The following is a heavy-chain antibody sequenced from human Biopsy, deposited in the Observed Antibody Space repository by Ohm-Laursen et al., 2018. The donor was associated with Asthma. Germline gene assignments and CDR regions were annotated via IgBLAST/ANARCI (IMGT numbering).Heavy chain of an antibody. J-gene: IGHJ4*02. CDR1: YGSINSGGYF. CDR3: ARAQDYYDSRGYYRSFDY. V-gene: IGHV4-31*03. D-gene: IGHD3-22*01. CDR2: IYYSGST. Sequence: SQTLSLTCTVSYGSINSGGYFWTSIRQHPGKGLEWIGFIYYSGSTYYNPPLKSRVSISIDTSKNQFSLKLSSVTAADTAVYYRARAQDYYDSRGYYRSFDYWGQGTLVTVSS.